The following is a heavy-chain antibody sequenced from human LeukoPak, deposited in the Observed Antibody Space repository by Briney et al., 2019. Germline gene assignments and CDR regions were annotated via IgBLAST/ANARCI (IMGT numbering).Heavy chain of an antibody. CDR2: INRYGDST. CDR3: ARARRDCSGGSCYSYYFDF. CDR1: GFTLSSYA. Sequence: GGSLRLSCAASGFTLSSYAIHWVRQAPGKGLKFVSAINRYGDSTYYANSVKGRFTISRDDSKNTVYLQMGSLRAEDMAVYYCARARRDCSGGSCYSYYFDFWGQGTLVTVSS. D-gene: IGHD2-15*01. J-gene: IGHJ4*02. V-gene: IGHV3-64*01.